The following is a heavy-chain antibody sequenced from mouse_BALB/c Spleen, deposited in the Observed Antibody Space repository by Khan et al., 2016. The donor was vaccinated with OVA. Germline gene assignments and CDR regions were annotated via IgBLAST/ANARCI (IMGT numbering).Heavy chain of an antibody. D-gene: IGHD2-14*01. V-gene: IGHV1-4*01. J-gene: IGHJ3*01. CDR2: INPSNGYT. CDR3: VRDGAYHRNDGWFAY. CDR1: GYTFTSYT. Sequence: QVQLQQSGAELARPGASVKMSCKASGYTFTSYTIHWINERPGQGLEWIGNINPSNGYTNYNQKFKDKATLTTDKSSTTAYLQLSSLTSDDSAVDNSVRDGAYHRNDGWFAYWGQGTLVTVSA.